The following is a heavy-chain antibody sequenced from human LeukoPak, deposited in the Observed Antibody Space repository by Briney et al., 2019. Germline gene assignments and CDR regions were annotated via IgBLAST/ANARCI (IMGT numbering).Heavy chain of an antibody. J-gene: IGHJ4*02. V-gene: IGHV4-34*01. CDR3: ARGLNDSWTGENY. CDR1: DGSFSGYY. CDR2: INHSGST. Sequence: SETLSLTCAVYDGSFSGYYWRWIRQPPGKGLEWIGEINHSGSTNYEPSLKSRVTISRDTSKSQFSLKVRYVTAADTAVYYCARGLNDSWTGENYWGQGTLVTVSS. D-gene: IGHD3-3*01.